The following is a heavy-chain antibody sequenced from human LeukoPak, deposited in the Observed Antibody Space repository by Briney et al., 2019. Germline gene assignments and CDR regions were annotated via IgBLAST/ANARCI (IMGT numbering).Heavy chain of an antibody. Sequence: SETLSLTCAVSGGSITGHYWSWIRQPAEKRVGWIGRIHTSGTTSYNPSLKSRVTMSVDTSKNQFSLKLSSVTAADTAIYYCARGGVVVAAATFDHWGQGTLVTVSS. CDR2: IHTSGTT. CDR3: ARGGVVVAAATFDH. D-gene: IGHD2-15*01. V-gene: IGHV4-4*07. J-gene: IGHJ4*02. CDR1: GGSITGHY.